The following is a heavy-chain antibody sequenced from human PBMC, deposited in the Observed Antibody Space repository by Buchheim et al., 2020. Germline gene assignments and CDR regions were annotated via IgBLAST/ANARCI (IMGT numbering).Heavy chain of an antibody. CDR2: ISGSGGST. Sequence: EVQLLESGGGLVQPGGSLRLSCAASGFTFSSYAMSWVCPAPGKGLEWVSAISGSGGSTYYADSVKGRFTIYRDKSANTLYLQMHSLRAEDTAVYYCAKVEVLSSLILGPWYFDLWGRGTL. CDR3: AKVEVLSSLILGPWYFDL. D-gene: IGHD6-6*01. CDR1: GFTFSSYA. J-gene: IGHJ2*01. V-gene: IGHV3-23*01.